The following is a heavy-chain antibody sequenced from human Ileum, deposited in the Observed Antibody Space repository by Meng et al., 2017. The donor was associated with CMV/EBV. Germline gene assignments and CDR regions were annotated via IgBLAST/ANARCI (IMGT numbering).Heavy chain of an antibody. V-gene: IGHV4-30-4*08. J-gene: IGHJ4*02. Sequence: VCLSDAAPGWLKTGQTLSSPDSGSVVSINADDHFWHSIRQAPGTGLELIGYNANSGNTHYNPSLKSRLSISIDTSKNQYSLRLNYVLAADTSMYYCDRDFRNGYSSFDFWGQGTLVTVSS. CDR2: NANSGNT. CDR3: DRDFRNGYSSFDF. CDR1: VVSINADDHF. D-gene: IGHD3-22*01.